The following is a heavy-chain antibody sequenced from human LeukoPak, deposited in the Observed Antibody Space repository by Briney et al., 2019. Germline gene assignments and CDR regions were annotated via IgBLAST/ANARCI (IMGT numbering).Heavy chain of an antibody. CDR1: AYTYADLY. D-gene: IGHD1-1*01. CDR2: IDPEDGET. CDR3: ASIDDSIRVGPDNDRLDH. V-gene: IGHV1-69-2*01. Sequence: ASVKVSCKASAYTYADLYIHWIQQAPGKGLQWVGRIDPEDGETIYGQRFQGRVTITADTSIHTAYMQVTNMTPDDTAIFYCASIDDSIRVGPDNDRLDHWGQGTQVIVSS. J-gene: IGHJ4*02.